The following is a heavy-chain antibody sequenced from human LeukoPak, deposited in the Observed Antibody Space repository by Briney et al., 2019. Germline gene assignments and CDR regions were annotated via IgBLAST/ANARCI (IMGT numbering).Heavy chain of an antibody. J-gene: IGHJ6*02. CDR2: INPSGGST. CDR3: ARDQQLVNYYYYGMDV. D-gene: IGHD6-13*01. CDR1: GYTFTSYY. Sequence: ASVKVSCKASGYTFTSYYMHWVRQAPGQGLEWMGIINPSGGSTSYAQKFQGRVTMTRDTSTSTVYMELSSLRSEDTAVYNCARDQQLVNYYYYGMDVWGQGTTVTVSS. V-gene: IGHV1-46*01.